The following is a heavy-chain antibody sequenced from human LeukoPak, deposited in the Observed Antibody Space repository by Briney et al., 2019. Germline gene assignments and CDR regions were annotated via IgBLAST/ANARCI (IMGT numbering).Heavy chain of an antibody. D-gene: IGHD2-15*01. V-gene: IGHV3-21*01. CDR3: ARDYCSGGSCYEFVYMDV. CDR2: ISSSSSYI. J-gene: IGHJ6*03. Sequence: GESLRLSCAGSGFSAFPFSDGWMAWVRQAPGKGLEWVSSISSSSSYIYYADSVKGRFTISRDNAKNSLYLQMNSLRAEDTAVYYCARDYCSGGSCYEFVYMDVWGKGTTVTVSS. CDR1: GFSAFPFSDGW.